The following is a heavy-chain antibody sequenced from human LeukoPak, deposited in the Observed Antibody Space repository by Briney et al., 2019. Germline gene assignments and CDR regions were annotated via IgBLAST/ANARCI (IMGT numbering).Heavy chain of an antibody. V-gene: IGHV1-3*01. CDR3: ARDRYGSGSYCLFDY. Sequence: ASVKVSCKASGYTFTSYAMHWVRQAPGQRLEWMGWINAGNGNTKYSQKFQGRVTITRDTSASTAYMELSSLRSEDTAVYYCARDRYGSGSYCLFDYWGQGTLVTVPS. J-gene: IGHJ4*02. CDR2: INAGNGNT. CDR1: GYTFTSYA. D-gene: IGHD3-10*01.